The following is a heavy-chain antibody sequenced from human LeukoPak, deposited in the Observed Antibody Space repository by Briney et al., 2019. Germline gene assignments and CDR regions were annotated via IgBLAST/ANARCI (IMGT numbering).Heavy chain of an antibody. CDR3: ARENVDTAMVTQGFFDY. Sequence: SETLSLTCSVSGYSISSGFYWGWIRQPPGKGLEWIGSIYYSGSTYYNPSLKSRVTISVDTSKNQFSLKLSSVTAADTAVYYCARENVDTAMVTQGFFDYWGQGTLVTVSS. CDR1: GYSISSGFY. V-gene: IGHV4-38-2*02. J-gene: IGHJ4*02. D-gene: IGHD5-18*01. CDR2: IYYSGST.